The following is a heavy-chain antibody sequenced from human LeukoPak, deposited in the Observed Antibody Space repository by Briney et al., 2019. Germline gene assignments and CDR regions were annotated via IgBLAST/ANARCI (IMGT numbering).Heavy chain of an antibody. CDR3: AAAGSWQHLD. Sequence: GGSLRLSCAASGFTFSSYGMHWVRQAPGKGLEWVAFIRYDGSNKYYADSVKGRFTISRDNSKNTLYMQMNSLRAEDTGVYYCAAAGSWQHLDWGQGTLVTVSP. CDR2: IRYDGSNK. CDR1: GFTFSSYG. J-gene: IGHJ4*02. V-gene: IGHV3-30*02. D-gene: IGHD6-13*01.